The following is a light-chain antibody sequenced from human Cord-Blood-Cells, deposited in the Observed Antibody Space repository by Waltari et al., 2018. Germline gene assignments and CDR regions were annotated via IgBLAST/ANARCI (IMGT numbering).Light chain of an antibody. CDR3: CSYAGSYTYV. J-gene: IGLJ1*01. Sequence: QSALTQPRPVSGSPGQSVTISCTGTSSDVGGYNSVSWYQQHPGKAPKLMIYDFSKRPAGVPDRFSGSKSGNTAALTISGLQAEDEADYDCCSYAGSYTYVFGTGTKVTVL. CDR2: DFS. CDR1: SSDVGGYNS. V-gene: IGLV2-11*01.